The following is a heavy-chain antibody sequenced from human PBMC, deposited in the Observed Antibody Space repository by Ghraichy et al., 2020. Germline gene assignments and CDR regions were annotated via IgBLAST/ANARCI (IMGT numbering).Heavy chain of an antibody. J-gene: IGHJ3*02. Sequence: SETLSLTCTVSGGSISSSSYYWGWIRQPPGKGLEWIGSIYYSGSTYYNPSLKSRVTISVDTSKNQFSLKLSSVTAADTAVYYCAITGSIAVIDAFDIWGQGTMVTVSS. CDR2: IYYSGST. D-gene: IGHD6-6*01. CDR3: AITGSIAVIDAFDI. CDR1: GGSISSSSYY. V-gene: IGHV4-39*01.